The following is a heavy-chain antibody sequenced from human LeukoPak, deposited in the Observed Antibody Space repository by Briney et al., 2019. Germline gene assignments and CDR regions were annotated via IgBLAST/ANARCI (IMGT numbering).Heavy chain of an antibody. V-gene: IGHV4-30-4*08. Sequence: SETLSLTCTVSGGSISSSGYYWGWIRQPPGKGLEWIGYIYYSGSTYYNPSLKSRVTISVDTSKNQFSLKLSSATAADTAVYYCARADTSIAAAGGGFDYWGQGTLVTVSS. CDR2: IYYSGST. CDR1: GGSISSSGYY. CDR3: ARADTSIAAAGGGFDY. D-gene: IGHD6-13*01. J-gene: IGHJ4*02.